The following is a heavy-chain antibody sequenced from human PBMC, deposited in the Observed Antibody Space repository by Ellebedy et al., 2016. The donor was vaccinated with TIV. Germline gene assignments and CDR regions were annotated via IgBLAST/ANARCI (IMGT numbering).Heavy chain of an antibody. Sequence: SETLSLTXAVYGGSFSGYYWSWIRQPPGKGLEWIGEINHSGSTNYNPSLKSRVTISVDTSKNQFSLKLSSVTAADTTVYYCARDPRTIFGVLGAGGMDVWGQGTTVTVSS. CDR3: ARDPRTIFGVLGAGGMDV. D-gene: IGHD3-3*01. CDR1: GGSFSGYY. V-gene: IGHV4-34*01. CDR2: INHSGST. J-gene: IGHJ6*02.